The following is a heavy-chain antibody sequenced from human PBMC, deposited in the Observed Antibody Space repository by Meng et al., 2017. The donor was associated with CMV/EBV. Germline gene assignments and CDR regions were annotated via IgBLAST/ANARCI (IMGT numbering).Heavy chain of an antibody. V-gene: IGHV1-2*02. CDR1: GYSFTDYY. CDR2: INPNDDT. CDR3: ARSSGWSRFDY. Sequence: QVTLVQSGAEVKKPGASVTVACTASGYSFTDYYIRWVRQAHGQWLEWMGWINPNDDTNYAQNFQGRVTMTRDMSINTVYMYLSRLTSDDTAVYYCARSSGWSRFDYWGLGTLVTVSS. J-gene: IGHJ4*02. D-gene: IGHD6-19*01.